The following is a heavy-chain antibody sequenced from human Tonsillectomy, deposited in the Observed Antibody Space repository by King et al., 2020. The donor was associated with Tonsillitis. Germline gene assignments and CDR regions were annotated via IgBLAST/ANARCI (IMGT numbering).Heavy chain of an antibody. Sequence: QLVQSGAEVKKPGESLRISCKGSGYRFPSYWIGWVRQMPGKGLESMGIIYPGDSDTRYSPSFQGQVTISADKSISTTYLQWSSLKASDTAMYYCARLDSSSGDSGMDVWGQGTTVIVSS. CDR3: ARLDSSSGDSGMDV. J-gene: IGHJ6*02. V-gene: IGHV5-51*01. CDR1: GYRFPSYW. D-gene: IGHD2-21*02. CDR2: IYPGDSDT.